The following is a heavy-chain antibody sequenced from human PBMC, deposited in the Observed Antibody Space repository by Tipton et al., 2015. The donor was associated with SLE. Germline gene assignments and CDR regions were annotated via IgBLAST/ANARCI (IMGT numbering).Heavy chain of an antibody. Sequence: LRLSCAASGFTVSSNYMSWVRQAPGKGLEWIGRIYTSGSTNYNPSLKSRVTMSVDTSKNQFSLKLSSVTAADTAVYYCARDQVRYSSGLDYWGQGTLVTVSS. V-gene: IGHV4-4*07. CDR1: GFTVSSNY. CDR3: ARDQVRYSSGLDY. J-gene: IGHJ4*02. D-gene: IGHD6-19*01. CDR2: IYTSGST.